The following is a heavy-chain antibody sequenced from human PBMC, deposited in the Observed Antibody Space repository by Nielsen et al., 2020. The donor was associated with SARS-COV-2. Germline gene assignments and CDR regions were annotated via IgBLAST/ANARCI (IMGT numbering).Heavy chain of an antibody. Sequence: VREAPGKGLEWVANIKQDGSEKYYVDSVKGRFTISRDNAKNSLYLQMNSLRAEDTAVYYCAREGTNYDFWSGYYPNYYYYYMDVWGKGTTVTV. CDR2: IKQDGSEK. V-gene: IGHV3-7*01. CDR3: AREGTNYDFWSGYYPNYYYYYMDV. D-gene: IGHD3-3*01. J-gene: IGHJ6*03.